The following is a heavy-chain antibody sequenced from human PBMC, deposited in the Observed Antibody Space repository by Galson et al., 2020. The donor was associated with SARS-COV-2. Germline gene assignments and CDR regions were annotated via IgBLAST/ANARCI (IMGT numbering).Heavy chain of an antibody. V-gene: IGHV3-11*01. CDR3: ASGSTSYGSGSYYEYDFDY. Sequence: GGSLRLSCAASGFTFSDYYLSWIRQAPGKGLEWVSYISSSGSTKYYADSVKGRFTITRDNAKNSLYLQMNSLRAEDTAVYYCASGSTSYGSGSYYEYDFDYWGQGTLVTVSS. J-gene: IGHJ4*02. CDR1: GFTFSDYY. CDR2: ISSSGSTK. D-gene: IGHD3-10*01.